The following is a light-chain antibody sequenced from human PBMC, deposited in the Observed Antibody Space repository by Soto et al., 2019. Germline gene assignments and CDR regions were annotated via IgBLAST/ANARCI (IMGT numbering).Light chain of an antibody. J-gene: IGKJ1*01. V-gene: IGKV3-15*01. CDR3: QQYENSPWT. CDR2: GAS. Sequence: IVMTQSAATLSVSPWERATLSCRASQSVSSNLAWYQQKPGQAPRLLIYGASTRATGIPARFSGSGSGTDFTLSISRLEPEDFGVYYCQQYENSPWTFGQGTKVDIK. CDR1: QSVSSN.